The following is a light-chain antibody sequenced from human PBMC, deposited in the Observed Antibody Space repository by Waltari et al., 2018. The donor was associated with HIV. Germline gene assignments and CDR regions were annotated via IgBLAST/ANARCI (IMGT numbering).Light chain of an antibody. CDR1: QTLFYSPNNKNY. Sequence: DIVMTQSPDSLAVSLGERATINCKSSQTLFYSPNNKNYVAWYKKKQGQRPKLLTYWASTRKSGVPDRFSGSGSGTDFTLTISSLQAEDVAVYYCQQFYSSPRTFGQGTNVEIK. J-gene: IGKJ1*01. CDR3: QQFYSSPRT. CDR2: WAS. V-gene: IGKV4-1*01.